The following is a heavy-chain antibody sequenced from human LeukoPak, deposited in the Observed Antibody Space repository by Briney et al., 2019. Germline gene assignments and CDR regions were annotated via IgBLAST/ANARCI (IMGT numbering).Heavy chain of an antibody. CDR3: ARDRGFGVVGDTFDI. V-gene: IGHV3-21*01. Sequence: KTGGSLRLSCAASGFTFSSYSMNWVRQAPGKGLEWVSSISSSSSYIYYADSVKGRFTISRDNAKHSLYLQMNSLGAEDTAVYYCARDRGFGVVGDTFDIWGQGTMVTVSS. J-gene: IGHJ3*02. CDR2: ISSSSSYI. D-gene: IGHD3-3*01. CDR1: GFTFSSYS.